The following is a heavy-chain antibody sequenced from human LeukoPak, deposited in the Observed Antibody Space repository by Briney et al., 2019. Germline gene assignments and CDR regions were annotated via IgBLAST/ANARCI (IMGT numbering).Heavy chain of an antibody. Sequence: GGSLRLSCAASGFTFSGYNMNWVRQAPGKGLEWVSYISSGGSTIYYADSVKGRFTISRDNAKNSLYLQMNSLRADDTAVYYCAREGGRYDFWSGYHYWGQGTLVTVSS. CDR1: GFTFSGYN. CDR2: ISSGGSTI. D-gene: IGHD3-3*01. J-gene: IGHJ4*02. V-gene: IGHV3-48*01. CDR3: AREGGRYDFWSGYHY.